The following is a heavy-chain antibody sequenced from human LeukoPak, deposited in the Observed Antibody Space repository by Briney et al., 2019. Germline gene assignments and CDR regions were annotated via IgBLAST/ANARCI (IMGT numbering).Heavy chain of an antibody. J-gene: IGHJ4*02. D-gene: IGHD2-15*01. CDR3: ASPRTPYYFEY. CDR2: MYYNGDT. CDR1: GGSISSAYYY. V-gene: IGHV4-30-4*01. Sequence: SQTLSLTCTVSGGSISSAYYYWSRIRQPPGKGLEWIGYMYYNGDTYYNPSLESRVTIPLDTSKNQFSLRLSSVTAADTAVYYCASPRTPYYFEYWGQGTLVTVSS.